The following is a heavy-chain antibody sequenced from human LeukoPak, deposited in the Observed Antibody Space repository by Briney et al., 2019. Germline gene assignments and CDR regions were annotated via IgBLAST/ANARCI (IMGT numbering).Heavy chain of an antibody. V-gene: IGHV3-23*01. CDR1: GFTFSSYA. CDR3: AKEADILWFGELSIDY. J-gene: IGHJ4*02. Sequence: GGSLRLSCAASGFTFSSYAMSWVRQAPGKGLEWVSAISGSGGSTYYADSVKGRFTISRDNSKNTLYLQMNSLRAEDTAVYYCAKEADILWFGELSIDYWGQGTLVTVSS. CDR2: ISGSGGST. D-gene: IGHD3-10*01.